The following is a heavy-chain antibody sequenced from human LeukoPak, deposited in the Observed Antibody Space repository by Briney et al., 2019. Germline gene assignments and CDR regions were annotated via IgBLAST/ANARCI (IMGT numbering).Heavy chain of an antibody. CDR1: GYTFTSYD. CDR2: VSGYNGNT. Sequence: ASVKVSCMASGYTFTSYDINWVRQAPGQGLEWMGWVSGYNGNTNYAQKFEGRVAMTTDTSSSTAYMELRSLRSDYTAIYYCARGDWFDPWGQGTLVTVSS. CDR3: ARGDWFDP. V-gene: IGHV1-18*01. J-gene: IGHJ5*02.